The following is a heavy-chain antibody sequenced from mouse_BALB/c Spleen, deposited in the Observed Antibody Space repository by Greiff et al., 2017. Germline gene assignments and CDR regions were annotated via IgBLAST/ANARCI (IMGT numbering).Heavy chain of an antibody. CDR1: GFNIKDTY. J-gene: IGHJ4*01. Sequence: EVMLVESGAELVKPGASVKLSCTASGFNIKDTYMHWVKQRPEQGLEWIGRIDPANGNTKYDPKFQGKATITADTSSNTAYLQLSSLTSEDTAVYYCARYGNYGDAMDYWGQGTSVTVSS. D-gene: IGHD2-1*01. V-gene: IGHV14-3*02. CDR2: IDPANGNT. CDR3: ARYGNYGDAMDY.